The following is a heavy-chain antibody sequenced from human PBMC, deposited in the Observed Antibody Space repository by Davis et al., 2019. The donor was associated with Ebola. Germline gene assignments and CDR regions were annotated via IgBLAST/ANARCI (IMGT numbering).Heavy chain of an antibody. V-gene: IGHV3-23*01. CDR2: ISGSGGST. Sequence: GESLKISCAASGFTFSSYAMSWVRQAPGKGLEWVSAISGSGGSTYYADSVKGRFTISRDNSKNTLYLQMNSLRAEDTAVYYCARTDYDILTGYFDYWGQGTLVTVSS. CDR1: GFTFSSYA. D-gene: IGHD3-9*01. J-gene: IGHJ4*02. CDR3: ARTDYDILTGYFDY.